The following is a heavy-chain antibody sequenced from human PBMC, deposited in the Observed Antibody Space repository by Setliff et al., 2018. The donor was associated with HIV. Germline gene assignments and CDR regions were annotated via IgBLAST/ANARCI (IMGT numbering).Heavy chain of an antibody. D-gene: IGHD6-13*01. Sequence: SGYTLTEVSMHWVRQAPGKGLEWVAVISYDGSNKYYADSVKGRFTISRDNSKDTLYLQMNSLRAADMAVYYCARGFSISWHTSFQHWGQGTLVTVSS. CDR1: GYTLTEVS. V-gene: IGHV3-30*04. J-gene: IGHJ1*01. CDR2: ISYDGSNK. CDR3: ARGFSISWHTSFQH.